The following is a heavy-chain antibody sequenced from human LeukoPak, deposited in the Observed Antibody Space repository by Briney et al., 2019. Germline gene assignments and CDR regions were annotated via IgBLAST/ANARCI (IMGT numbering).Heavy chain of an antibody. J-gene: IGHJ4*02. CDR3: ARVGTYPPQLPFDY. D-gene: IGHD2-2*01. V-gene: IGHV3-21*01. CDR1: GFTFSSYS. Sequence: GGSLRLSCAASGFTFSSYSMNWVRQAPGEGVEWVSSISSSSSYIYYADSVKGRFTISRDNAKNSLYLQMNSLRAEDTAVYYCARVGTYPPQLPFDYWGQGTLVTVSS. CDR2: ISSSSSYI.